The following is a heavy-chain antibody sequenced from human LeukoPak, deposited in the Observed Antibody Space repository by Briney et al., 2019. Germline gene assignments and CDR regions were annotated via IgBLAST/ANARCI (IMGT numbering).Heavy chain of an antibody. J-gene: IGHJ3*02. CDR2: INSDGSST. V-gene: IGHV3-74*01. Sequence: GGSLRLSCAASEFTFSNYWMHWVRQAPGKGLVWVSRINSDGSSTSYADSVKGRFTISRDNAKNTLYRQMNSLRVEDTAVYYCARGFTIFGVVNDGFDIWGQGTTVTVSS. CDR1: EFTFSNYW. CDR3: ARGFTIFGVVNDGFDI. D-gene: IGHD3-3*01.